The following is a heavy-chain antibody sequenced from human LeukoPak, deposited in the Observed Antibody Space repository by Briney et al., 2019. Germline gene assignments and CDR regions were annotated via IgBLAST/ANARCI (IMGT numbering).Heavy chain of an antibody. Sequence: PGGSLRLSCAASGFTFSSYSMTWVRQAPGKGLEWVSYISSSSSTIYYADSVKGRFTISRDNAKNSLYLQMNSLRDEDTAVYYCARDLPGVPDYYYYGMDVWGQGTTVTVSS. D-gene: IGHD7-27*01. J-gene: IGHJ6*02. CDR1: GFTFSSYS. CDR3: ARDLPGVPDYYYYGMDV. CDR2: ISSSSSTI. V-gene: IGHV3-48*02.